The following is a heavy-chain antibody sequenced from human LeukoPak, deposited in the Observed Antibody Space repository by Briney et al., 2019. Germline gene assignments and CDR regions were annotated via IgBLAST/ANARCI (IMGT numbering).Heavy chain of an antibody. Sequence: ASVKASCKGSGGTFSSYAISWVRQAPGQGRGWMGRIIPIFGTANYAQKFQGRVTITTDESKSTAYIELSSVRSEDTGVYYCAREGYDILTGHTPAGYWGQGTLVTVSS. CDR2: IIPIFGTA. V-gene: IGHV1-69*05. CDR3: AREGYDILTGHTPAGY. J-gene: IGHJ4*02. CDR1: GGTFSSYA. D-gene: IGHD3-9*01.